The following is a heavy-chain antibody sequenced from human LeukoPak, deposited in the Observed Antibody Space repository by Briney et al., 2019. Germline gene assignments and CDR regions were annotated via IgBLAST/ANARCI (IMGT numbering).Heavy chain of an antibody. CDR1: GFTVGSNY. CDR3: ARLIVRGVIDY. V-gene: IGHV3-53*01. CDR2: IYSGGST. D-gene: IGHD3-10*01. Sequence: GGSLRLSCAASGFTVGSNYMSWVRQAPGKGLEWVSVIYSGGSTYYADSVKGRFTISRDNSKNTLYLQMNSLRAEDTAVYYCARLIVRGVIDYWGQGTLVTVSS. J-gene: IGHJ4*02.